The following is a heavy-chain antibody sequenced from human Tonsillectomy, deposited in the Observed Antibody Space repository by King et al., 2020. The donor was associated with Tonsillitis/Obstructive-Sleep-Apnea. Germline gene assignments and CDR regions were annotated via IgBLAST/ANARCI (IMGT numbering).Heavy chain of an antibody. J-gene: IGHJ4*02. V-gene: IGHV4-39*01. CDR2: IYYSGST. Sequence: LQLQESGPGLVKPSETLSLTCTVSGGSFSSSSYYWGWIRQPPGKGLEWIGGIYYSGSTYYNPSLKSRVTISVDTSKNQFSLKLSSVTAADTAVYYCARQLNGSGSYIDYWGQGTLVTVSS. CDR1: GGSFSSSSYY. D-gene: IGHD3-10*01. CDR3: ARQLNGSGSYIDY.